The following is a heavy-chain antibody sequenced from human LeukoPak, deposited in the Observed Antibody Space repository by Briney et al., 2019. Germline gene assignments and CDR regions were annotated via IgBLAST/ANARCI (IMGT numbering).Heavy chain of an antibody. V-gene: IGHV1-18*01. CDR3: ARDLTDLVYYMDV. J-gene: IGHJ6*03. CDR1: GYTFTSYG. Sequence: GASVTVSCKASGYTFTSYGISWVRQAPGQGLEWMGWISAYNGNTNYAQKLQGRVTMTTDTSTSTAYMELRSLRSDDKAVYYCARDLTDLVYYMDVWGKGTTVTVSS. CDR2: ISAYNGNT. D-gene: IGHD2-8*02.